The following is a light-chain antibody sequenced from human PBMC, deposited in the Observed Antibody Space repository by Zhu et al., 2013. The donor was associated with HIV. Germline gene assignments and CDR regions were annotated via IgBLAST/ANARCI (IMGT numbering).Light chain of an antibody. CDR3: QQFNTFPT. Sequence: DIQMTQSPSTLSASVGDRVTITCRASQTIGTWLAWYQQRPGKGPKLLIYDASNLESGVPPRFSGSGSGTDFTLIISSLQPEDLATYYCQQFNTFPTFGGGTKVEIK. V-gene: IGKV1-5*01. CDR1: QTIGTW. J-gene: IGKJ4*01. CDR2: DAS.